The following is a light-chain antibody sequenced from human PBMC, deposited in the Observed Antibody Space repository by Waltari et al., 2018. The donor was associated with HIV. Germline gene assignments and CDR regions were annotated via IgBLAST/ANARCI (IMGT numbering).Light chain of an antibody. J-gene: IGLJ3*02. CDR1: SGHSSNS. CDR3: QTWGTGIAV. V-gene: IGLV4-69*01. Sequence: QPVLTQPPSASDSLGASVKLTCTLSSGHSSNSIAWHHQQPEKGPRFLMKVNSDGSHNRGAGIPDRFSGSTYGAERYLTISSLQSEDEADYYCQTWGTGIAVFGGGTKLTVL. CDR2: VNSDGSH.